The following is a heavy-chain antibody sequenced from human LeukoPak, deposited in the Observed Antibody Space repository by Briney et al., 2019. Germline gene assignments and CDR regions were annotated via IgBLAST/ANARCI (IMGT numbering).Heavy chain of an antibody. D-gene: IGHD2-15*01. CDR1: GFTFSSYN. Sequence: GGSLRLSCAASGFTFSSYNMNWVRQAPGKGLDWVSSISTTSSYISYTDSVKGRFTISRDNAKNSLYLQMNSLRVEDTAVYYCARTPRPSGPFDPWGQGTLVTVSS. V-gene: IGHV3-21*01. CDR3: ARTPRPSGPFDP. J-gene: IGHJ5*02. CDR2: ISTTSSYI.